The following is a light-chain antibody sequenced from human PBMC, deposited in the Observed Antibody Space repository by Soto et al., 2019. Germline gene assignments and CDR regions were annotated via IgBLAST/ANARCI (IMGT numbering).Light chain of an antibody. CDR1: QNVNKW. Sequence: DIQMTQSPSTLSASVGDRVTITGRASQNVNKWLAWFQQKPGKVPKLLIFDASTLQTGVPLRFGGSGSGTVFTLTISSLQPEDFATYYCQQYNSYSPWTFGQGTKVEIK. J-gene: IGKJ1*01. V-gene: IGKV1-5*01. CDR2: DAS. CDR3: QQYNSYSPWT.